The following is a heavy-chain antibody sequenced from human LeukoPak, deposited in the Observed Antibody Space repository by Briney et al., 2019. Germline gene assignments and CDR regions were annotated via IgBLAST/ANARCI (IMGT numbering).Heavy chain of an antibody. Sequence: KPGGSLRLSCAASGFTFSSYSMNWVRQAPGKGLEWVSSISSSSSYIYYADSVKGRFTISRDNAKNSLYLQMNSLRAEDTAVYYCARDPMSYYYFDYWGQGTLVTVSS. CDR1: GFTFSSYS. J-gene: IGHJ4*02. CDR3: ARDPMSYYYFDY. CDR2: ISSSSSYI. V-gene: IGHV3-21*01. D-gene: IGHD1-26*01.